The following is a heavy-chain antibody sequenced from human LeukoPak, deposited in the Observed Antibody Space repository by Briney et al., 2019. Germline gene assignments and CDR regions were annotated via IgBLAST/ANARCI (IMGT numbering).Heavy chain of an antibody. J-gene: IGHJ4*02. Sequence: SETLSLTCTVSGGSISSYYWSWIRQPPGEGLEWIGYIYYRGNTNYNPSLKSRVTISIDTSKNQFSLRLSSVTAADTAVYYCARERAAAFDYWGQGTLVTVSS. CDR1: GGSISSYY. CDR2: IYYRGNT. D-gene: IGHD6-13*01. V-gene: IGHV4-59*01. CDR3: ARERAAAFDY.